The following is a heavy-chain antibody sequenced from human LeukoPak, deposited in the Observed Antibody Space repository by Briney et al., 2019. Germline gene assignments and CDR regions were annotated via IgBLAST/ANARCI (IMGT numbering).Heavy chain of an antibody. D-gene: IGHD2-15*01. CDR2: IWYDGSNK. V-gene: IGHV3-33*01. Sequence: GGSLRLSCAASGFTFGSYGMHWVRQAPGKGLEWVAVIWYDGSNKYYADSVKGRFTISRDNSKNTLYLQMNSLRAEDTAVYYCARDNSLGYCSGGSCSSFDYWGQGTLVTVSS. CDR1: GFTFGSYG. J-gene: IGHJ4*02. CDR3: ARDNSLGYCSGGSCSSFDY.